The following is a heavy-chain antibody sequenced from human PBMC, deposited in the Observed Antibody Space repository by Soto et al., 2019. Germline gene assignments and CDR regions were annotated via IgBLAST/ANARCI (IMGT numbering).Heavy chain of an antibody. CDR2: ISSGNGNT. D-gene: IGHD6-6*01. J-gene: IGHJ4*02. V-gene: IGHV1-3*01. Sequence: QVQLVQSGAEVKEPGASVKVSCKASGYTFTYYTIHWVRQAPGQGLEWMGSISSGNGNTKFSQKFQDRVTFTRDTSAGTAYIELGSLRSEDTAVYYCARKRQLVYFDYWGQGSLVTVSS. CDR1: GYTFTYYT. CDR3: ARKRQLVYFDY.